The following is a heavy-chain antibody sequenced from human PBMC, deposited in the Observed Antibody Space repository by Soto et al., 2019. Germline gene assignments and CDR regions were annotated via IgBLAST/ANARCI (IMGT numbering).Heavy chain of an antibody. CDR1: GASVSSTYW. CDR3: ARYNAASGTYYFDY. J-gene: IGHJ4*02. CDR2: INHRGSA. Sequence: SETLSLTCAVSGASVSSTYWWSWVRQPPGKGPEWIGEINHRGSANYNPSPKSRVTISVDISKSQFSLRLTSVTAADTAVYYCARYNAASGTYYFDYWGQGALVTVSS. V-gene: IGHV4-4*02. D-gene: IGHD6-13*01.